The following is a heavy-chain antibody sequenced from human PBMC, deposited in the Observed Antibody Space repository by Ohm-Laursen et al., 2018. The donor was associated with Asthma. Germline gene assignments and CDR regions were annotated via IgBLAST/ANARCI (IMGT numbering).Heavy chain of an antibody. CDR2: IKQDGSEK. V-gene: IGHV3-7*01. D-gene: IGHD4-17*01. J-gene: IGHJ5*01. Sequence: SLRLSCAAPGFTFSSYWMSWARQAPGKGLEWVANIKQDGSEKYYVDSVKGRFTISRDNAKNSLYLQMNSLRAEDTAVYYCAEINYGDYVSWFDPWGQGTLVTVSS. CDR3: AEINYGDYVSWFDP. CDR1: GFTFSSYW.